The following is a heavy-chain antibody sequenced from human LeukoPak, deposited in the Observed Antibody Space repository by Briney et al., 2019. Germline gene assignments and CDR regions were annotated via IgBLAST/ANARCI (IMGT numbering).Heavy chain of an antibody. V-gene: IGHV4-34*01. D-gene: IGHD3-22*01. CDR2: INHSGST. CDR3: ALDSSGYFGAFDI. CDR1: GGSFSGYY. Sequence: SETLSLTCAVYGGSFSGYYWSWIRQPPGKGLEGIGEINHSGSTNYNPCLKSRVTISVDTSKNQFSLKLSSVTAADTAVYYCALDSSGYFGAFDIWGQGTMVTVSS. J-gene: IGHJ3*02.